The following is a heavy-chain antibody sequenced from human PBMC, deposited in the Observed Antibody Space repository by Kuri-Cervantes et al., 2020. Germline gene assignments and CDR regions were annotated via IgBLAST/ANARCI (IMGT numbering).Heavy chain of an antibody. J-gene: IGHJ6*02. V-gene: IGHV1-18*01. CDR2: ISAYNGNT. Sequence: ASVKVSCKASGYTFTNYGISWVRQAPGQGLEWMGWISAYNGNTNYAQKLQGRVTMTTDTSTRTAYMELRSLRSDDTAVYYCARGLYCSGGSCYFGYYYYYGMDVWGQGTTVTVSS. D-gene: IGHD2-15*01. CDR1: GYTFTNYG. CDR3: ARGLYCSGGSCYFGYYYYYGMDV.